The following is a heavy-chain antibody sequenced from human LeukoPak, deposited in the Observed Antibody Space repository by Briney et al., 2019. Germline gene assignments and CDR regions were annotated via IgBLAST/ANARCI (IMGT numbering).Heavy chain of an antibody. Sequence: GESLKISCKGSGYRFGNYWIGWVRQMPGTGLEWMGIIYPGDSDTKYSPSFQGQVTISVDKSFNTAYLQWSSLKASDTAMYYCTRSTGSPNGMDVWGQGTTVTVSS. V-gene: IGHV5-51*01. D-gene: IGHD2-8*01. CDR3: TRSTGSPNGMDV. CDR1: GYRFGNYW. CDR2: IYPGDSDT. J-gene: IGHJ6*02.